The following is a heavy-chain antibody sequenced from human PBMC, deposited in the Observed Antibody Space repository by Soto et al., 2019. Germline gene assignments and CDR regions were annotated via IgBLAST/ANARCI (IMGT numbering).Heavy chain of an antibody. CDR2: INHSGST. CDR3: ARGRSSSWYLFRENYYYYYGMDV. Sequence: PSETLSLTCTVSGGSISSSGYYWSWIRQPPGKGLEWIGEINHSGSTNYNPSLKSRVTISVDTPKNQFSLKLSSVTAADTAVYYCARGRSSSWYLFRENYYYYYGMDVWGQGTTVTVSS. J-gene: IGHJ6*02. CDR1: GGSISSSGYY. D-gene: IGHD6-13*01. V-gene: IGHV4-39*07.